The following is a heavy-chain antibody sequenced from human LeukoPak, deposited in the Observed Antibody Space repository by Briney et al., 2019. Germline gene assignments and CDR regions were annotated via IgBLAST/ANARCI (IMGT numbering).Heavy chain of an antibody. CDR3: VRDGGGAEDY. V-gene: IGHV3-7*01. CDR2: IKEDGSEK. D-gene: IGHD3-16*01. Sequence: GGSLRLSCAASGFTFSSYWMSWVRQARGKWLEWVANIKEDGSEKKYVDSVKGRFTISRDNAKNSLYVQMNSLRAEDTAVYYCVRDGGGAEDYWGQGTLVTVSS. CDR1: GFTFSSYW. J-gene: IGHJ4*02.